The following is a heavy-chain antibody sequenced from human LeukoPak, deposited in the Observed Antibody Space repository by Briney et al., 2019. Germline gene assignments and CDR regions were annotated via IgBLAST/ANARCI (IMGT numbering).Heavy chain of an antibody. CDR1: GFTFSSYA. J-gene: IGHJ4*02. CDR2: ISGSGGST. V-gene: IGHV3-23*01. D-gene: IGHD3-16*01. Sequence: QTGGSLRLSCAASGFTFSSYAMSWVRQAPGKGLEWVSAISGSGGSTYYADSVKGRFTISRDNAKNSLYLQMNSLRAEDTAVYYCARSITFGVKDYWGQGTLVTVSS. CDR3: ARSITFGVKDY.